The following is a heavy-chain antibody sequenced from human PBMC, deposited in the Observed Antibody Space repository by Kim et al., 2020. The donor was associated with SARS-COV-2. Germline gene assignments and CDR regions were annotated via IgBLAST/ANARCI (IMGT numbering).Heavy chain of an antibody. J-gene: IGHJ4*02. CDR1: GFTFSNYG. CDR2: ISSNGGST. Sequence: GGSLRLSCSASGFTFSNYGMYWVRQAPGKGLEYVSAISSNGGSTYYADSVKGRFTISRDNSKNTLYLQMSSLRAEDTAVYYCVIDKDSSTWYDIFDYWGQGTRDPVSS. D-gene: IGHD6-13*01. CDR3: VIDKDSSTWYDIFDY. V-gene: IGHV3-64D*06.